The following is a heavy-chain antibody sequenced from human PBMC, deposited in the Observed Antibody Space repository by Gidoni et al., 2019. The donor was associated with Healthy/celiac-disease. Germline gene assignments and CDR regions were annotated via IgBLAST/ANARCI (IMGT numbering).Heavy chain of an antibody. D-gene: IGHD1-7*01. CDR3: YLELRY. J-gene: IGHJ4*02. Sequence: EVQLVESGGGLVQPGWSLKLSCEASGLTFSCSAMQGVPQASGKGLEWVGRIRSKANSYATAYAASVKGRFTISRDDSKNTAYLQMNSLKTEDTAVYYCYLELRYWGQGTLVTVSS. CDR1: GLTFSCSA. CDR2: IRSKANSYAT. V-gene: IGHV3-73*02.